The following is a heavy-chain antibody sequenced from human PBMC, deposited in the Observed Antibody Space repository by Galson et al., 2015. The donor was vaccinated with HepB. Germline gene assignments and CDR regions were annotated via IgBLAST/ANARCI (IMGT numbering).Heavy chain of an antibody. CDR1: GYTLTELS. J-gene: IGHJ6*03. D-gene: IGHD1-26*01. Sequence: SVKVSCKVSGYTLTELSIHWVRQAPGKGLEWMGGLDPEAGETIYAQKFQGRVTMTEDTSTDTAYMELSSLRSEDTAVYYCATVRATMKPYYYYYMDVWGKGTTVTVSS. V-gene: IGHV1-24*01. CDR3: ATVRATMKPYYYYYMDV. CDR2: LDPEAGET.